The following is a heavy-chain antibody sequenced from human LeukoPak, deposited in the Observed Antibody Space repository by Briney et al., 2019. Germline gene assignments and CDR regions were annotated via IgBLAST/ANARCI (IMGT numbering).Heavy chain of an antibody. D-gene: IGHD5-24*01. CDR2: IGTAGDP. Sequence: GGSLRLSCTASGFTFSNYAMHWVRQATGKGLEWVSAIGTAGDPYHPGSVKGRFTISRENAKNSLYLQMNSLRAGDTAVYYCARGDGYNEGVDYWGQGTLVTVSS. V-gene: IGHV3-13*05. J-gene: IGHJ4*02. CDR3: ARGDGYNEGVDY. CDR1: GFTFSNYA.